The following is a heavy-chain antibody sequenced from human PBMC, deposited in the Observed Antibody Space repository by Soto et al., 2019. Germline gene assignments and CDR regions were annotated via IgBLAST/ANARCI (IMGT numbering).Heavy chain of an antibody. V-gene: IGHV3-7*01. Sequence: GGSLRLSCAASGFTFSSYWMSWVRQAPGKGLEWVANIKQDGSEKYYVDSVKGRFTVSRDNAKNSLYLQMNSPRAEDTAVYYCASKRDRRYYFDYWGQGTLVTVSS. CDR3: ASKRDRRYYFDY. CDR1: GFTFSSYW. J-gene: IGHJ4*02. CDR2: IKQDGSEK.